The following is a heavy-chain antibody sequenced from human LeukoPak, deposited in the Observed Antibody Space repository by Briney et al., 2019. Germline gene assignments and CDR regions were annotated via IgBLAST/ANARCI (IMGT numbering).Heavy chain of an antibody. V-gene: IGHV3-21*01. CDR2: ISSSSSYI. D-gene: IGHD3-9*01. CDR1: GFTFSSYS. CDR3: ARQFTGHDILTGYYSEAFDI. Sequence: GGSLRLSCAASGFTFSSYSMNWVRQAPGKGLDWVSSISSSSSYIYYADSVKGRFTISRDNAKNSLYLQMNSLRAEDTAVYYCARQFTGHDILTGYYSEAFDIWGQGTMVTVSS. J-gene: IGHJ3*02.